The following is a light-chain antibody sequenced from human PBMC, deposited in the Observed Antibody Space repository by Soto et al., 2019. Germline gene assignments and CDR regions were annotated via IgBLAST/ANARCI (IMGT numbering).Light chain of an antibody. V-gene: IGKV3-20*01. CDR2: GAS. CDR3: QQYNSYS. Sequence: EIVLTQSPGTLSLSPGERATLSCRASQSVSSSYLAWYQQKPGQAPRLLIYGASSRATGIPNRFSGSGSGTDFTLTISSPQPDDFATYYCQQYNSYSFGQGTKVDI. CDR1: QSVSSSY. J-gene: IGKJ1*01.